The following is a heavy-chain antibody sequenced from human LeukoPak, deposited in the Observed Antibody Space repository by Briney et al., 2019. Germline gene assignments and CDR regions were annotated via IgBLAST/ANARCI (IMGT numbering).Heavy chain of an antibody. CDR1: GGSISSYY. D-gene: IGHD6-19*01. CDR2: IHYSGST. CDR3: ARAIAVAGLYFDY. V-gene: IGHV4-59*01. Sequence: SETLSLTCAVSGGSISSYYWSWIRQPPGKGLGWIGYIHYSGSTNYNPSLKSRVTISVDTSKNQFSLKLSSVTAADTAVYYCARAIAVAGLYFDYWGQGTLVTVSS. J-gene: IGHJ4*02.